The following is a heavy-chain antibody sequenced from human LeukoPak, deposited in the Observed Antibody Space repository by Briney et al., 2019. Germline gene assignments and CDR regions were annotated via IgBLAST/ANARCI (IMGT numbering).Heavy chain of an antibody. Sequence: GGSLRLSCAASGFTFSRYWMSWVRQAPGKGLEWVANIKQDGSEKNFVDSVRGRLTISRDNAKNSLFLQMNSLRAEDTAVYYCAREEVTRTYYYFDLWGRGTLVTVSS. V-gene: IGHV3-7*01. CDR1: GFTFSRYW. CDR2: IKQDGSEK. J-gene: IGHJ2*01. D-gene: IGHD2-15*01. CDR3: AREEVTRTYYYFDL.